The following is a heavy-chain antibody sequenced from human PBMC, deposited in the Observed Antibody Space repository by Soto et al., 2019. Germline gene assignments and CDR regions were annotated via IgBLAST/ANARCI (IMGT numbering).Heavy chain of an antibody. V-gene: IGHV6-1*01. CDR1: GDSVSSNSAA. CDR2: TNYRSKWYN. J-gene: IGHJ6*02. CDR3: ARVRLPHEYYYYGMDV. Sequence: QVQLQQSGPGLVKPSQTLSLTCAISGDSVSSNSAAWNWIRQSPSRGLEWLGRTNYRSKWYNDYXXSVKSRLTTNXXTXTXXFSLHLNSVTPEDTAVYYCARVRLPHEYYYYGMDVWGQGTTVTVSS. D-gene: IGHD6-25*01.